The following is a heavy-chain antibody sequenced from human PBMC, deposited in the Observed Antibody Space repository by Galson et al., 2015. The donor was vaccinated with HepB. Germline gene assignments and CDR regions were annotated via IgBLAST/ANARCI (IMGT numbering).Heavy chain of an antibody. D-gene: IGHD4-11*01. CDR3: AIKDYTTTPYYYYYMDV. CDR1: GGTFSSYA. CDR2: IIPIFGTA. J-gene: IGHJ6*03. Sequence: SVKVSCKASGGTFSSYAISWVRQAPGQGLEWMGGIIPIFGTANYAQKFQGRVTITADESTSTAYMELSSLRSEDTAVYYCAIKDYTTTPYYYYYMDVWGKGTTVTVSS. V-gene: IGHV1-69*13.